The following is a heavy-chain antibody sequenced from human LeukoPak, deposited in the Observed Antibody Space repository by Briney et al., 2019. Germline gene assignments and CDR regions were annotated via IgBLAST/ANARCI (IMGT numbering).Heavy chain of an antibody. CDR2: IYYSGST. CDR1: RGSISSYY. V-gene: IGHV4-59*01. Sequence: SETLSLTCTVSRGSISSYYWSWIRQPPGKGLEWIGYIYYSGSTNYNPSLKSRVTISVDTSKNQFSLKLSSVTAADTAVYYCARVSGYDSSGQERDVFDYWGQGTLVTVSS. D-gene: IGHD3-22*01. J-gene: IGHJ4*02. CDR3: ARVSGYDSSGQERDVFDY.